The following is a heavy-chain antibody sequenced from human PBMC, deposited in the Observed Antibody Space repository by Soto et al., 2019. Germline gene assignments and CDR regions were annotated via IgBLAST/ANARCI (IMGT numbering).Heavy chain of an antibody. V-gene: IGHV4-4*02. CDR1: GDSISSDIW. D-gene: IGHD2-15*01. CDR2: IYHRGTT. Sequence: SETLSLTCAVSGDSISSDIWWNWVRQSPGKGLEWIGEIYHRGTTNYNPSLKSRLSILVDQSRNQFTLNLNSVTAADTAIYYCATSGARGYYYALDVWGQGTTVTVSS. J-gene: IGHJ6*02. CDR3: ATSGARGYYYALDV.